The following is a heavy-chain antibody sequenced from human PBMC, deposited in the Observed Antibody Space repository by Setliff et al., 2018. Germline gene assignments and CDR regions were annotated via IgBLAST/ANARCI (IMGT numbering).Heavy chain of an antibody. Sequence: PSETLSLTCAVYGGSFTDHFWSWIRQPPGKGLEWIGEINHSGSTNYNPSLKSRVSISVDASKNQFSLKLSSVTAADTAVYYCASDALTGGWDWFDYWGQGTLVTVSS. V-gene: IGHV4-34*01. CDR1: GGSFTDHF. CDR2: INHSGST. CDR3: ASDALTGGWDWFDY. D-gene: IGHD6-19*01. J-gene: IGHJ4*02.